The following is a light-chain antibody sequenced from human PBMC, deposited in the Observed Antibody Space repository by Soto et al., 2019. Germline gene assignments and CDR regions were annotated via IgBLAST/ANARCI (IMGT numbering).Light chain of an antibody. V-gene: IGKV3-11*01. CDR3: HQRQSWPRT. J-gene: IGKJ1*01. CDR2: AVS. CDR1: QSVSIN. Sequence: IVLTQSPGTLSLSPGERATLSCRASQSVSINLAWYQQKPGQAPRLLIYAVSTRATGIPARFSASGTGTDFTLTISDVQPEDFAVYYCHQRQSWPRTFGQGTKVDIK.